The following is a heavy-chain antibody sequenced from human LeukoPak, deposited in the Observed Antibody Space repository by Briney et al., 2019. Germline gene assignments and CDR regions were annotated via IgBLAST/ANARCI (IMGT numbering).Heavy chain of an antibody. J-gene: IGHJ4*02. D-gene: IGHD3-22*01. CDR1: GFTFSDYY. Sequence: GGSLRLSCAASGFTFSDYYMSWIRQAPGKGPEWVSHISSSSSYTNYADSVKGRFTISRDNAKNSLYLQMNSLRAEDTAVYYCARGQYYYDSSGYYFVDYWGQGTLVTVSS. V-gene: IGHV3-11*03. CDR3: ARGQYYYDSSGYYFVDY. CDR2: ISSSSSYT.